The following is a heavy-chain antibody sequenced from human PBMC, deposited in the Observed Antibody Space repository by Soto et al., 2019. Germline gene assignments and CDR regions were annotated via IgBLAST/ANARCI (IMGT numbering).Heavy chain of an antibody. CDR1: GGTFSSYA. V-gene: IGHV1-69*06. CDR3: ARGRTGTEYFDY. CDR2: IIPIFGTA. D-gene: IGHD1-1*01. Sequence: SVNVSCTSSGGTFSSYAISWVRQAPGQGLEWMGGIIPIFGTANYAQKFQGRVTITADKSTSTAYMELSSLRSEDTAVYYCARGRTGTEYFDYWGQGTLVTVSS. J-gene: IGHJ4*02.